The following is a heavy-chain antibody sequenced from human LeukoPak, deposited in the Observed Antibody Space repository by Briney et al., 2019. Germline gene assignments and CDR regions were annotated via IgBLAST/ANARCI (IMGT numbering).Heavy chain of an antibody. D-gene: IGHD3-22*01. V-gene: IGHV3-23*01. CDR2: FRGVVGGP. Sequence: GGSLRSSCAAPGSTFTTLPITWARQPPGKGLKWSSPFRGVVGGPYYADSVKGRFTISRDNPKNALFLQMNNLRAEDTAVYFCAKRGVVIRVILVGFHKEAYYFDSWGQGALATVSS. J-gene: IGHJ4*02. CDR1: GSTFTTLP. CDR3: AKRGVVIRVILVGFHKEAYYFDS.